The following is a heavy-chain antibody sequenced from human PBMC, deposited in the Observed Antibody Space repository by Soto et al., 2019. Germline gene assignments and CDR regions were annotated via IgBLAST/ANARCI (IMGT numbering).Heavy chain of an antibody. J-gene: IGHJ6*02. V-gene: IGHV4-39*01. D-gene: IGHD6-19*01. CDR2: IYYSGST. CDR1: GGSISSSSYY. CDR3: ANRSGYSSGWYLYYGMDV. Sequence: PSETLSLTCTVSGGSISSSSYYWGWIRQPPGKGLEWIGSIYYSGSTYYNPSLKSRVTISVDTSKNQFSLKLSSVTAADTAVYYCANRSGYSSGWYLYYGMDVWGQGTTVTVSS.